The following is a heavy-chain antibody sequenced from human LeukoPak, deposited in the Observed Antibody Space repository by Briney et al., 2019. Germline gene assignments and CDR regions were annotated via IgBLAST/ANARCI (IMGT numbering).Heavy chain of an antibody. CDR1: GGTFSSYA. CDR2: IIPIFGRT. V-gene: IGHV1-69*05. Sequence: GASVKVSCKASGGTFSSYAINWVRQAPGPGLELVGGIIPIFGRTDYAQTFQGRVTITTDESTSTAYTELISLRSKDRAVDYCARGRRSGSHLFYFHYWGQGPLVPVS. D-gene: IGHD1-26*01. J-gene: IGHJ4*02. CDR3: ARGRRSGSHLFYFHY.